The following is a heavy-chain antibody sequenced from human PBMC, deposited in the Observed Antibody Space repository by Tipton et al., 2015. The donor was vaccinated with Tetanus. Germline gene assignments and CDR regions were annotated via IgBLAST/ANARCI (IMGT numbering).Heavy chain of an antibody. CDR1: GGSLSSGTFY. V-gene: IGHV4-39*01. CDR3: ARSADNWFDP. CDR2: VYYNGNS. Sequence: TLSLTCTLSGGSLSSGTFYWDWIRHSPGKGLEWIGNVYYNGNSLRNPSLKSRVTLSLDKSKNQFSLKLTSVTAADSAVYFCARSADNWFDPWGPGILVTVSS. J-gene: IGHJ5*02.